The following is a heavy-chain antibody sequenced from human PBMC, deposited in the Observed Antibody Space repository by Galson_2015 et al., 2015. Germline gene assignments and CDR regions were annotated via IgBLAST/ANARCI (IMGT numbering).Heavy chain of an antibody. CDR2: ISLSGTNI. J-gene: IGHJ4*02. Sequence: SLRLSCAASGFTFSSCGMHWVRQAPGKGLEWVAFISLSGTNIYYADSVRGRFTVSRDTAKNFLFLDMDGLRAGGTAVYYCARTGYCSAGRGGRSGDYWGQGTLVAFSS. D-gene: IGHD5-24*01. V-gene: IGHV3-48*03. CDR1: GFTFSSCG. CDR3: ARTGYCSAGRGGRSGDY.